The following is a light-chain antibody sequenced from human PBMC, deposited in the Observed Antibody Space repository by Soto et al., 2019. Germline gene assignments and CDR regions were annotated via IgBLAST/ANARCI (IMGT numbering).Light chain of an antibody. Sequence: EIVMTQSPATLSVSPGERATLSCRASQSVSSNLAWYQQKPGQAPRLLIYGASTRATGIPARFSGSGSGTEFTLTISSLQSEDFAVYYCQQYNNWHPNFGQGIRLEIK. V-gene: IGKV3-15*01. CDR3: QQYNNWHPN. CDR1: QSVSSN. J-gene: IGKJ5*01. CDR2: GAS.